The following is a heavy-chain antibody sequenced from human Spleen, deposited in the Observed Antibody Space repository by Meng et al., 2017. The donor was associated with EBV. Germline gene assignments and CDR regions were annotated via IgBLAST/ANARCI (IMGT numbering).Heavy chain of an antibody. CDR1: GYTFTSHA. V-gene: IGHV7-4-1*02. CDR2: INTYTGNP. J-gene: IGHJ4*02. D-gene: IGHD3-22*01. Sequence: LVQYVSNLKKPGDSVMVSCKASGYTFTSHAMNWVRQAPGQGLEWLGGINTYTGNPTYAQRFTGRFVFSMDTSVSTVYLHISSLKAEDTAVYYCARYYDRGGYYYYFDYWGQGTLVTAFS. CDR3: ARYYDRGGYYYYFDY.